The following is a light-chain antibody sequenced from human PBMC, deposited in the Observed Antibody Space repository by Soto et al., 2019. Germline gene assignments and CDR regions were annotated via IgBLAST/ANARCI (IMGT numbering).Light chain of an antibody. CDR2: KAS. Sequence: DIQMTQSPSTLSGSVGDRVTITCRTSQTISIGLAWYQQKPGKAPKLLIYKASTLQSGVTSRFSGSGSGTKFNLTIINHQPDNITTYYCQHNNSYSEAFGQGTKM. V-gene: IGKV1-5*03. J-gene: IGKJ1*01. CDR1: QTISIG. CDR3: QHNNSYSEA.